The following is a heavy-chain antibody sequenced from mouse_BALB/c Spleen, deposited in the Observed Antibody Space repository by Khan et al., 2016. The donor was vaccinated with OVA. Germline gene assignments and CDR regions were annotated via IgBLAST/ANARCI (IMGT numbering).Heavy chain of an antibody. Sequence: QVQLQQSGAELMKPGASVKISCKATGYTFSSYWIEWVKQRPGHGLEWIGEILPGSGRNNYNEKFKGKATFTADTSSNTAYMQPSSLTFEDSAVYYCARGNYYGSSSWFGYWGQGTLVTVSA. D-gene: IGHD1-1*01. J-gene: IGHJ3*01. CDR3: ARGNYYGSSSWFGY. CDR1: GYTFSSYW. CDR2: ILPGSGRN. V-gene: IGHV1-9*01.